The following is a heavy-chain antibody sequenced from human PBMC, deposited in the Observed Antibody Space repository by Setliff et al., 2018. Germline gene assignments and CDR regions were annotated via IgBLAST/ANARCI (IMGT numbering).Heavy chain of an antibody. D-gene: IGHD6-25*01. CDR3: ARGGKATGYGGGGAFDI. CDR2: ISPSGGST. V-gene: IGHV1-46*01. CDR1: GYTFTTYY. Sequence: ASVKVSCKASGYTFTTYYFHWVRQAPGQGLEWMGIISPSGGSTSYAQKFQDRVTMTRDTSTSTVYMELSSLRSEDTAVYCCARGGKATGYGGGGAFDIWGQGTMVTVSS. J-gene: IGHJ3*02.